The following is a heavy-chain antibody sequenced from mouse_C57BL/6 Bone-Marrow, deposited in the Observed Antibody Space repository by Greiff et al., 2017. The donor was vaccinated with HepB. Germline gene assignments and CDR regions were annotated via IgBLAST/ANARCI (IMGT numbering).Heavy chain of an antibody. J-gene: IGHJ4*01. CDR2: IRSKSNNYAT. Sequence: EAGGGLVQPKGSLKLSCAASGFSFNTYAMNWVRQAPGKGLEWVARIRSKSNNYATYYADSVKDRFTISRDDSESMLYLQMNNLKTEDTAMYYCVRQLRSILLRAAMDYWGQGTSVTVSS. D-gene: IGHD1-1*01. CDR3: VRQLRSILLRAAMDY. CDR1: GFSFNTYA. V-gene: IGHV10-1*01.